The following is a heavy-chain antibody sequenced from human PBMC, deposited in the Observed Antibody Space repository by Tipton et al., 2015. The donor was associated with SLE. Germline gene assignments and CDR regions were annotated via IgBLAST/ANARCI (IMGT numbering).Heavy chain of an antibody. CDR2: IYHSGST. Sequence: TLSLTCTVSGGSISSYYWSWIRQPPGKGLEWIGSIYHSGSTYYNPSLKSRVTISVDTSKNQFSLKLSSVTAADTAVYYCARGKKWGPADYWGQGTLVTVSS. V-gene: IGHV4-59*12. CDR3: ARGKKWGPADY. J-gene: IGHJ4*02. D-gene: IGHD1-26*01. CDR1: GGSISSYY.